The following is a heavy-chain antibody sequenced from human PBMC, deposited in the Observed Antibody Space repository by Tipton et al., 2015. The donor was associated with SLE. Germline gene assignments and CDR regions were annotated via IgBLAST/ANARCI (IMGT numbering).Heavy chain of an antibody. CDR3: AKDREPIVVVTALDY. CDR2: ISWDGGST. Sequence: SLRLSCAASGFTFDDYAMYWVRQAPGKGLEWVSLISWDGGSTYYADSVKGRFTISRDNSKNSLYLQMNSLRAEDTALYYCAKDREPIVVVTALDYWGQGTLVTVSS. V-gene: IGHV3-43D*04. CDR1: GFTFDDYA. J-gene: IGHJ4*02. D-gene: IGHD2-21*02.